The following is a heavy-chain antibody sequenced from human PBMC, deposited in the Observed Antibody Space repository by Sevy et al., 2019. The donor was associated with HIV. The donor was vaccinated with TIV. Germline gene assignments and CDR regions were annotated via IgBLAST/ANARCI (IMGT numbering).Heavy chain of an antibody. CDR1: GFTFSNAW. V-gene: IGHV3-15*01. J-gene: IGHJ4*02. CDR3: TTASWSQEDYYSY. CDR2: IKGKIYDGTI. Sequence: GGSLRLSCAASGFTFSNAWMSWVRQAPGKGLEWVGRIKGKIYDGTIDYAAPVKGRLGISRDDSKNTLYLQMNSLKTADNAVYYCTTASWSQEDYYSYWGQGTLVTVSS. D-gene: IGHD6-13*01.